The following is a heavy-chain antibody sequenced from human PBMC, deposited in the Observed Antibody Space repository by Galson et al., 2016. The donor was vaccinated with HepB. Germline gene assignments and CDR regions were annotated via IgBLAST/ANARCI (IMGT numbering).Heavy chain of an antibody. CDR2: KSHDGSTK. CDR3: GKDLLRGAMGFGTTCDC. J-gene: IGHJ4*02. CDR1: GFSFRSYG. Sequence: SLRLSCATSGFSFRSYGMHWIRQAPGKGLEMVALKSHDGSTKNYSDSVKGRFTSSGDSATNTLFLQMNNLIADHTAVYFCGKDLLRGAMGFGTTCDCWGPGTLVTVSS. D-gene: IGHD1-14*01. V-gene: IGHV3-30*18.